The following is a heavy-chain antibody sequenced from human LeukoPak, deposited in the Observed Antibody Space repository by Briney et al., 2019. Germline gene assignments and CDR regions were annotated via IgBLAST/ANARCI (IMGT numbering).Heavy chain of an antibody. D-gene: IGHD3-9*01. CDR1: GYTFTGYY. J-gene: IGHJ4*02. V-gene: IGHV1-2*02. CDR2: INPNSGGT. Sequence: VASVKVSCKASGYTFTGYYMHWVRQAPGQGLEWMGWINPNSGGTNYAQKFQGRVTMTRDTSISTVYMDLGGLRSDDTAVYYCARVLFNSGYDYWGQGSLVTVSS. CDR3: ARVLFNSGYDY.